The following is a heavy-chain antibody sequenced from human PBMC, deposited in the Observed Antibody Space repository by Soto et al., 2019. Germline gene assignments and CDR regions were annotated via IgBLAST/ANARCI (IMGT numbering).Heavy chain of an antibody. CDR2: IKNKLNSYTV. D-gene: IGHD3-22*01. V-gene: IGHV3-72*01. J-gene: IGHJ4*02. CDR3: ARARRGYPPDE. CDR1: RLSSGDYY. Sequence: PGGSLKLACAAIRLSSGDYYMDWVRQAPGMGLEWVARIKNKLNSYTVEYAASLEGRFTISRDDSKNSVYLQMNSLKTEDTAVYFCARARRGYPPDEWGQGP.